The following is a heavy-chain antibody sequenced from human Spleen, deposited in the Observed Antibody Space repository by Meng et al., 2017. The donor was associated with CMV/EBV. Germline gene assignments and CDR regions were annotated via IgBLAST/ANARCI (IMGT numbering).Heavy chain of an antibody. CDR3: ARGSEYDFWSGYYYYGMDV. Sequence: QVNHQAGGAGLFKPSETLSLTCAVYGGSFSGYYWSWIRQPPGKGLEWIGEINHSGSTNYNPSLKSRVTISVDTSKNQFSLKLSSVTAADTAVYYCARGSEYDFWSGYYYYGMDVWGQGTTVTVSS. CDR2: INHSGST. J-gene: IGHJ6*02. CDR1: GGSFSGYY. D-gene: IGHD3-3*01. V-gene: IGHV4-34*01.